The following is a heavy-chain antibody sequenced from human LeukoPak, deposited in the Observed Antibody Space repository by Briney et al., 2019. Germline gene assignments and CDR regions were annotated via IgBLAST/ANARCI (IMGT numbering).Heavy chain of an antibody. V-gene: IGHV4-4*07. Sequence: FETLSLTCTGPGCFLSCFYWSWIRQPAGKGLELIGRIYTSGSTNYNPSLKSRVTMSVDTSKNQFSLKLSSVTAADTAVYYCARGVPIAVAGILWYLDYCGQGTLVTVSS. CDR2: IYTSGST. J-gene: IGHJ4*02. CDR3: ARGVPIAVAGILWYLDY. CDR1: GCFLSCFY. D-gene: IGHD6-19*01.